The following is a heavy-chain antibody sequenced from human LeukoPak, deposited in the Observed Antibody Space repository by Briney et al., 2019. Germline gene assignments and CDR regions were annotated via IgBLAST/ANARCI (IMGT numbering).Heavy chain of an antibody. CDR1: GGSISSGSYY. D-gene: IGHD6-13*01. V-gene: IGHV4-61*02. CDR2: IYTCGST. CDR3: ARWGIAAAGTLGYMDV. Sequence: SETLSLTXTVSGGSISSGSYYWSWIRQPAGKGLEWIGRIYTCGSTNYNPSLKSRVTISVDTSKNQFSLKLSSVTAADTAVYYCARWGIAAAGTLGYMDVWGKGTTVTVSS. J-gene: IGHJ6*03.